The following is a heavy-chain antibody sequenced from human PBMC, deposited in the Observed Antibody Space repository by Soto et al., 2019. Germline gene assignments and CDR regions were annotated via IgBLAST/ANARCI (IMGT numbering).Heavy chain of an antibody. CDR3: ARRMNVAGGRFDY. D-gene: IGHD1-1*01. CDR1: GVSIRSSAYH. J-gene: IGHJ4*02. CDR2: VDQSGTT. Sequence: SETLSLTCAVSGVSIRSSAYHWGWVRQPPGKGLEWLGSVDQSGTTYYNPSLNRRVTISLDTSKSHFSLKVTSATAADTAVYYCARRMNVAGGRFDYWGQGT. V-gene: IGHV4-39*02.